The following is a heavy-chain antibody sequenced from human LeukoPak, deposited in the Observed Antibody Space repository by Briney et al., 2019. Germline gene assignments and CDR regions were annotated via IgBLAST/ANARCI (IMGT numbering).Heavy chain of an antibody. CDR3: AKGGESSPGLYFDY. CDR2: IRYDGSSK. Sequence: GGSLRLSCAASRFIFSSYGMHWVRQSPGKGLEWVAFIRYDGSSKYYADSVKGRFTISRDNSKNTLYLQMNSLRAEDTAVYYCAKGGESSPGLYFDYWGQGTLVTVSS. CDR1: RFIFSSYG. J-gene: IGHJ4*02. D-gene: IGHD3-16*01. V-gene: IGHV3-30*02.